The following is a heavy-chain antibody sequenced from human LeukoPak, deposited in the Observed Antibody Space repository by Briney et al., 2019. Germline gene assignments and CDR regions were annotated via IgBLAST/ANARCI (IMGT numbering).Heavy chain of an antibody. Sequence: GGSLRLSCAASGFTFSRYTMTWVRQAPGKGLEWVSAMSGSGGSTYYTDSVTGRFTISRDNAKNTLYLQMNSLRSEDTAVYYCAKGAGGWPYYLDYWGQGTLVTVSS. V-gene: IGHV3-23*01. J-gene: IGHJ4*02. CDR1: GFTFSRYT. D-gene: IGHD6-19*01. CDR3: AKGAGGWPYYLDY. CDR2: MSGSGGST.